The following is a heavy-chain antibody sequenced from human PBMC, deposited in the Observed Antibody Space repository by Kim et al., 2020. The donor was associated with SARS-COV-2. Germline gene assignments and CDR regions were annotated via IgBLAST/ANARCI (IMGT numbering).Heavy chain of an antibody. CDR3: ARGAVVVPSTISGWFDP. Sequence: FQCRVTITADESTSTAYMELSSLRSEDTAVYYCARGAVVVPSTISGWFDPWGQGTLVTVSS. D-gene: IGHD2-2*02. V-gene: IGHV1-69*01. J-gene: IGHJ5*02.